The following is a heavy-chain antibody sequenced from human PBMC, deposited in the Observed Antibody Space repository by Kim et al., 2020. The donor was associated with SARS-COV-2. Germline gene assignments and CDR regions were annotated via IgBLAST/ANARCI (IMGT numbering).Heavy chain of an antibody. Sequence: TNYAQMFQGRVTMTRDTSTSTVYMELSSLTSEDTAVYYCARAAWQQHFDCWGQGTLVTVSS. D-gene: IGHD6-13*01. CDR3: ARAAWQQHFDC. J-gene: IGHJ4*02. CDR2: T. V-gene: IGHV1-46*01.